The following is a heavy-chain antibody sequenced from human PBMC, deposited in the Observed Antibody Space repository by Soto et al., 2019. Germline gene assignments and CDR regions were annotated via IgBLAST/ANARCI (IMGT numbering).Heavy chain of an antibody. CDR2: IYHSGST. Sequence: PSETLSLTGAFSSGSISSSNWWSWVRQPPGKGLEWIGEIYHSGSTNYNPSLKSRVTISVDKSKNQFSLKLSSVTAADTAVYYCARDGYGDGPGFDYWGQGTLVTVSS. D-gene: IGHD4-17*01. CDR1: SGSISSSNW. CDR3: ARDGYGDGPGFDY. J-gene: IGHJ4*02. V-gene: IGHV4-4*02.